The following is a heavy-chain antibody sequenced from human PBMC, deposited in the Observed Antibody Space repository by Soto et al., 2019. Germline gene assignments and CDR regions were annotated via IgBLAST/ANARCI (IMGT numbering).Heavy chain of an antibody. V-gene: IGHV1-18*01. CDR3: ARLGDYYDSGGQDRGLEYFQH. D-gene: IGHD3-22*01. CDR2: ISAYNGNT. CDR1: GYTFTSYG. Sequence: QVKLVQSGAEVKKPGASVKVSCKASGYTFTSYGISWVRQAPGQGLEWMGWISAYNGNTNYATKLQGRVTMTTDTSTSTAYRELRSLRSDDKAVYYCARLGDYYDSGGQDRGLEYFQHWGQGTLVTVSS. J-gene: IGHJ1*01.